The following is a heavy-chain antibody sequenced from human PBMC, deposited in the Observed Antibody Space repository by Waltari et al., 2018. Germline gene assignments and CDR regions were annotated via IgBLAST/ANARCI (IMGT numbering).Heavy chain of an antibody. Sequence: QVQLQQWGAGLLKPSETLSLTCAVSGGSFSGYSCSWIRQPPGKGLEWIGEINHSGSTNYNPSLKSRGTISVDTSKNQFSLKLSSVTAADTAVYYGARATMIVVVSWFEPWGQGTLVTVSS. CDR3: ARATMIVVVSWFEP. J-gene: IGHJ5*02. D-gene: IGHD3-22*01. V-gene: IGHV4-34*01. CDR1: GGSFSGYS. CDR2: INHSGST.